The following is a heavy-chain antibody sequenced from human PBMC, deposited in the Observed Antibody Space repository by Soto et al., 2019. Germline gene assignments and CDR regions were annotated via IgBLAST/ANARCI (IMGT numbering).Heavy chain of an antibody. CDR1: GFTFSSYS. J-gene: IGHJ4*02. CDR2: ISSSSSTT. V-gene: IGHV3-48*02. D-gene: IGHD6-19*01. CDR3: AREGHSCGWYSFDY. Sequence: EVQLVESGGGLVQPGGSLRLSCAASGFTFSSYSMNWVRQAPGKGLEWVSYISSSSSTTYYADSVKGRFTISRDNAKNSLYLQMNSLRDEDRAVYYCAREGHSCGWYSFDYWGQGTLVTVSS.